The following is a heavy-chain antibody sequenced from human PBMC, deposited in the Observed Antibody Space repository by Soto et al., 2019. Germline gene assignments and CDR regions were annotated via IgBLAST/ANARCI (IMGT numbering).Heavy chain of an antibody. CDR1: GFTFSSYA. CDR2: ISGNVATT. D-gene: IGHD1-26*01. J-gene: IGHJ4*02. CDR3: ARDNGSYRPLYQDF. Sequence: EVRLLESGGGLVQPGGSLRLSCAASGFTFSSYAMNWVRQAPGKGLEWVSGISGNVATTFYADYVKGRLTISRDNSGNTLFLQMNSLRVDDADIDNCARDNGSYRPLYQDFWGQGTLVTVAS. V-gene: IGHV3-23*01.